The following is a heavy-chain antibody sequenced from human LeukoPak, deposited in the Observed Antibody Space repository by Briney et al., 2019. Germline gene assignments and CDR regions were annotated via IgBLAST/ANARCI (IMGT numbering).Heavy chain of an antibody. CDR2: INAGNGNA. CDR1: GYTFTSYA. CDR3: ARVFPGETLDY. D-gene: IGHD3-10*01. Sequence: ASVKVSCKASGYTFTSYAMHWVRQAPGQRLEWMGWINAGNGNAKYSQKFQGRVTITRDTSASTAYMELSSLRPEDTAVYYCARVFPGETLDYWGQGTLVTVSS. J-gene: IGHJ4*02. V-gene: IGHV1-3*01.